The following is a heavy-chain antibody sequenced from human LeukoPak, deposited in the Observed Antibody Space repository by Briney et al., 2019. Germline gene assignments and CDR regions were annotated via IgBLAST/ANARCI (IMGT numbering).Heavy chain of an antibody. CDR2: ISSDGSTT. CDR1: GFTFSSYW. CDR3: ARERSGSSGYYSAIDS. Sequence: PGGSLRLSCVASGFTFSSYWMHWVRQPPGKGLVWVSRISSDGSTTTYADSVKGRFTISRDNAKNTLYLQMNSLRAEDTAVYYCARERSGSSGYYSAIDSWGQGTLVTVSS. V-gene: IGHV3-74*01. J-gene: IGHJ4*02. D-gene: IGHD3-22*01.